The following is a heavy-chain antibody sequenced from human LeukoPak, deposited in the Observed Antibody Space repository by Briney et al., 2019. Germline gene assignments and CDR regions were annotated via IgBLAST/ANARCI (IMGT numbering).Heavy chain of an antibody. V-gene: IGHV1-2*02. Sequence: ASVKVSCKASGYTFTGYYMHWVRQAPGQGLEWMXXINPNSGGTNYAQKFQGRVTMTRDTSISTAYMELSRLRSDDTAVYYCAKLSSGYSSGWYYFDYWGQGTLVTVSS. D-gene: IGHD6-19*01. CDR3: AKLSSGYSSGWYYFDY. CDR2: INPNSGGT. J-gene: IGHJ4*02. CDR1: GYTFTGYY.